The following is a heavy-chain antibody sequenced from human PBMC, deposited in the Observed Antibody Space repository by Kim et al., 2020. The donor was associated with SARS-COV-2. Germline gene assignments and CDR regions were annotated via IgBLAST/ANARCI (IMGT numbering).Heavy chain of an antibody. CDR3: ARGPNYSPFDY. CDR1: GFTFSSYE. V-gene: IGHV3-48*03. D-gene: IGHD4-4*01. CDR2: IIGSGTTI. Sequence: GGSLRLSCTASGFTFSSYEMNWVRQAPGKGLEWVSYIIGSGTTIYCADSVRGRFTISRDNDKNSLFLQMNSLRAEDTAVYYCARGPNYSPFDYWGQGTLVTVSS. J-gene: IGHJ4*02.